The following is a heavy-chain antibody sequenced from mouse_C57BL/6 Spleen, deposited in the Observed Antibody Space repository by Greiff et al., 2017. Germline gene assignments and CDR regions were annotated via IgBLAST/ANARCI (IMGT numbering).Heavy chain of an antibody. D-gene: IGHD1-3*01. V-gene: IGHV1-26*01. J-gene: IGHJ2*01. Sequence: EVQLQQSGPELVKPGASVKISCKASGYTFTDYYMNWVKQSHGKSLEWIGDINPNNGGTSYNQKFKGKATLTVDKSSSTAYMELRSLTSEDSAVYYCAREAYSSYFDYWGQGTTLTVSS. CDR3: AREAYSSYFDY. CDR1: GYTFTDYY. CDR2: INPNNGGT.